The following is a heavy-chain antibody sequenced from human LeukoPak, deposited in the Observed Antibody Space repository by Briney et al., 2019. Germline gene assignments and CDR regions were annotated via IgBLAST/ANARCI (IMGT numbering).Heavy chain of an antibody. CDR1: GFTFSNYA. V-gene: IGHV3-23*01. J-gene: IGHJ4*02. Sequence: GGSLRPSCAASGFTFSNYAMSWVRQAPGKGLEWVSVISGSGGTTYSADSVKGRFTISRDNSKNTLYLQMNSLRAEDTAAYYCAKERGNNGGNTNGYFDYWGQGTLVTVSS. CDR2: ISGSGGTT. CDR3: AKERGNNGGNTNGYFDY. D-gene: IGHD4-23*01.